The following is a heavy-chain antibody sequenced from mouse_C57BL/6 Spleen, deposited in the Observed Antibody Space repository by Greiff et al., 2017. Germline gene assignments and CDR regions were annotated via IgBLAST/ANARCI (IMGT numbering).Heavy chain of an antibody. CDR1: GYSITSGYY. V-gene: IGHV3-6*01. CDR2: ISYDGSN. Sequence: VQLQQSGPGLVKPSQSLSLTCSVTGYSITSGYYWNWIRQFPGNKLEWMGYISYDGSNNYNPSLKNRISITRDTSKNQFFLKLNSVTTEDTATYYCARGEVTKDYYAMDYWGQGTSVTVSS. D-gene: IGHD2-2*01. CDR3: ARGEVTKDYYAMDY. J-gene: IGHJ4*01.